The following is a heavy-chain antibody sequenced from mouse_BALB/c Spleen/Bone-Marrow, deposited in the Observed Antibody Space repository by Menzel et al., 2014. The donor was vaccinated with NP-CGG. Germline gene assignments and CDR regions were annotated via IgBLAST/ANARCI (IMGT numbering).Heavy chain of an antibody. D-gene: IGHD2-3*01. CDR2: IWAGGST. CDR3: AREDGYFHYYAVDY. Sequence: QVQLKESGPGLVAPSLSLSITCTVSGFSLTSYGVHWVRQPPGKGLEWLGIIWAGGSTNYNSALMSRLSISKDNSKSQVFLKMNSLQTDGTAMYYCAREDGYFHYYAVDYWGQGTSVTVSS. J-gene: IGHJ4*01. V-gene: IGHV2-9*02. CDR1: GFSLTSYG.